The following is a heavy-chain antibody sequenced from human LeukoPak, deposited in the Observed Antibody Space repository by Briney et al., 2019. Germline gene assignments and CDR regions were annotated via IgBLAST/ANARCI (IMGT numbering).Heavy chain of an antibody. Sequence: PGGSLTLSCAPSGFSLNSHAMSWVRQAPGRRLESVASIDSTSSTVNYAEPVKGRFTISRDNSNNTLYLQMNSPTAEDTALYYCAKRLRDPRAFDYWGQGTLVTVSS. J-gene: IGHJ4*02. CDR2: IDSTSSTV. D-gene: IGHD2-21*02. CDR3: AKRLRDPRAFDY. V-gene: IGHV3-23*05. CDR1: GFSLNSHA.